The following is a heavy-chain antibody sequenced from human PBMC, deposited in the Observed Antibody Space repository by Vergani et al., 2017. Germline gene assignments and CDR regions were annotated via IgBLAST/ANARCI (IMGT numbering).Heavy chain of an antibody. CDR3: ARGGRLWSRDWFDP. J-gene: IGHJ5*02. V-gene: IGHV1-2*02. CDR1: GYTFTGYY. Sequence: QVQLVQSGAEVKKPGASVKVSCKASGYTFTGYYMHWVRQAPGQGLEWMGWINPHSGVTNYAQKFQGRVNMTRDTSISTAYMELSRLRSDDTAVYYCARGGRLWSRDWFDPWGQGTLVTVSS. CDR2: INPHSGVT. D-gene: IGHD2-21*01.